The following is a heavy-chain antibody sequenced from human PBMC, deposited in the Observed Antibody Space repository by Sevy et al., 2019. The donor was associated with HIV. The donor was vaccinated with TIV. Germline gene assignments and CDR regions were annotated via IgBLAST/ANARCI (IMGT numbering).Heavy chain of an antibody. V-gene: IGHV3-11*01. CDR3: VRVAFGEVFHERVGEGPTPEQAFDY. D-gene: IGHD3-10*01. CDR1: GFTFSDYY. CDR2: ISSSGNII. J-gene: IGHJ4*02. Sequence: GGSLRLSCAASGFTFSDYYMSWIRQAPGKGLDWISYISSSGNIINYGDSVKGRFTISRDNTRKSRSLQMNSLRVEDTAVYYCVRVAFGEVFHERVGEGPTPEQAFDYWGQGILVTVSS.